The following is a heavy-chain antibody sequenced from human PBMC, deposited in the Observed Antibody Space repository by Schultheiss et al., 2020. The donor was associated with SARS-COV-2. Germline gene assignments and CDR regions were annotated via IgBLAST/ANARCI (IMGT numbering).Heavy chain of an antibody. V-gene: IGHV3-30*07. CDR3: VKEGEEMGTS. Sequence: GGSLRLSCAASGFTFSTYAMHWVRQAPGKGLEWVAVISNDGSERYYADSVKGRFSISRDNAKNSLDLQMNSLRVDDTAVYYCVKEGEEMGTSWGQGTLVTVSS. CDR2: ISNDGSER. CDR1: GFTFSTYA. J-gene: IGHJ4*02. D-gene: IGHD1-1*01.